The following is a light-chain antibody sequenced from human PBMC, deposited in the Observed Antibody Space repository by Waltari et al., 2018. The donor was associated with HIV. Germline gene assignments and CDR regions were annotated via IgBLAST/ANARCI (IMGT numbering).Light chain of an antibody. CDR2: EGI. Sequence: QSALTQPASVSGSPGQSITISCTGTSSDIGNYNLVSWYQQHPGKAPKLIIYEGIKRPSGVSNRISGSKSANTASLTISGLQAEDEADYFCSSYGGSSNWLFGEGTKLTVL. CDR1: SSDIGNYNL. V-gene: IGLV2-23*01. CDR3: SSYGGSSNWL. J-gene: IGLJ2*01.